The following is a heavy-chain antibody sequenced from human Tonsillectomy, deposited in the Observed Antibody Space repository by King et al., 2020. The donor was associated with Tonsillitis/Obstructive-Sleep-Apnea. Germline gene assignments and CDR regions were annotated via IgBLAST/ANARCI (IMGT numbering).Heavy chain of an antibody. Sequence: QLVQSGAEVKKPGASVKVSCKASGYTFTSYAFSWVRQAPGQGLEWMGWIGPYNGNTNYAQKFQGRVTMTTDTSTSTAYMELRSLRSDDTAVYYWARSGVPYYYYGLDVWGQGTTVTVSS. CDR3: ARSGVPYYYYGLDV. CDR2: IGPYNGNT. D-gene: IGHD3-10*01. V-gene: IGHV1-18*01. J-gene: IGHJ6*02. CDR1: GYTFTSYA.